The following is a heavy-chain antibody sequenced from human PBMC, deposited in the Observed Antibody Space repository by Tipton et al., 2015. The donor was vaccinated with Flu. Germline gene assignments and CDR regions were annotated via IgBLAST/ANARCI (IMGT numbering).Heavy chain of an antibody. CDR2: IYSGGST. Sequence: LSLTCVASGFTVSSNYMSWVRQAPGKGLEWVSVIYSGGSTYYADSVKGRFTISRDNSKNTLYLQMNSLRAEDTAVYYCASSREYSGYGYYYYGMDVWGQGTTVTVSS. CDR3: ASSREYSGYGYYYYGMDV. CDR1: GFTVSSNY. V-gene: IGHV3-66*02. D-gene: IGHD5-12*01. J-gene: IGHJ6*02.